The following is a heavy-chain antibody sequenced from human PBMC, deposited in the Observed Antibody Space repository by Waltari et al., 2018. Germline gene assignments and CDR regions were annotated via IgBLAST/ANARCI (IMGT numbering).Heavy chain of an antibody. D-gene: IGHD1-1*01. CDR3: VGSTMEFFYYYYYMDV. Sequence: QVQLQESGPGLVKPSETLSLTCTVSAYSITSGYYWGWIRQPPGKGLEWIGGGYHSWSTDYNPSLKSRVTISRDTSKNQFSLKLKSVTAADTAVYYCVGSTMEFFYYYYYMDVWGKGTTVTISS. J-gene: IGHJ6*03. CDR2: GYHSWST. V-gene: IGHV4-38-2*02. CDR1: AYSITSGYY.